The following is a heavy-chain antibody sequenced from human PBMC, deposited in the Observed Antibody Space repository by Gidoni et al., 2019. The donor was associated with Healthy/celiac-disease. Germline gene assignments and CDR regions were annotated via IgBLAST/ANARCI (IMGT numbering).Heavy chain of an antibody. CDR2: IYYSGST. CDR1: LCSISSYY. V-gene: IGHV4-59*01. Sequence: QVQLQESGPGLVKPSATLSLTFTLSLCSISSYYWSWIRQPPGKGLEWIGYIYYSGSTNYNPYLKSRVTISVDTSKNQFSLKLSSVTAADTAVYYCARGYTGYSSGWYSAFDYWGQGTLVTVSS. J-gene: IGHJ4*02. CDR3: ARGYTGYSSGWYSAFDY. D-gene: IGHD6-19*01.